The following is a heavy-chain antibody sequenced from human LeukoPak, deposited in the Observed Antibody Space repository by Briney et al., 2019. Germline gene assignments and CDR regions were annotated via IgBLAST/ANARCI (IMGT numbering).Heavy chain of an antibody. J-gene: IGHJ4*02. CDR1: GFTFSSYS. CDR3: ARDDYYDILTGLPGLDY. CDR2: ISSSSSYI. V-gene: IGHV3-21*01. Sequence: GGSLRLPCAASGFTFSSYSMNWVRQAPGKGLEWVSSISSSSSYIYYADSVKGRFTISRDNAKNSLYLQMNSLRAEDTAVYYCARDDYYDILTGLPGLDYWGQGTLVTVSS. D-gene: IGHD3-9*01.